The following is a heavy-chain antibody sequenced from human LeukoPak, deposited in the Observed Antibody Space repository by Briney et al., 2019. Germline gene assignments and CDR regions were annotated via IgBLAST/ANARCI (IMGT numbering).Heavy chain of an antibody. Sequence: GESLKISCKGSGYRFTTYWIVWVRQMPGKGLEYMGIINPGGSHIFYSPSFQGQVTISVDRSISTAYLQWNSLRASDTAMYYCARKNPTALRNNWFETWGQGTLVTVST. V-gene: IGHV5-51*01. CDR3: ARKNPTALRNNWFET. CDR2: INPGGSHI. D-gene: IGHD4-11*01. J-gene: IGHJ5*02. CDR1: GYRFTTYW.